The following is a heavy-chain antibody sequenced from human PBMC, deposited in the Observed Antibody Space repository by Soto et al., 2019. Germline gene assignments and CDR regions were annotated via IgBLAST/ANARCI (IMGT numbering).Heavy chain of an antibody. D-gene: IGHD3-9*01. V-gene: IGHV3-21*02. CDR3: VRDLGRYFRSGYMDL. J-gene: IGHJ6*03. Sequence: EVQLVESGGGLVKPGGSLRLSCTASGFAFNTYSMNWVRQAPGKGLEWVCSINEDSTYIYYADSLRGRITISRDNAKDSLFLQMNSLRPDDTAVYYCVRDLGRYFRSGYMDLWGDGATVTVSS. CDR1: GFAFNTYS. CDR2: INEDSTYI.